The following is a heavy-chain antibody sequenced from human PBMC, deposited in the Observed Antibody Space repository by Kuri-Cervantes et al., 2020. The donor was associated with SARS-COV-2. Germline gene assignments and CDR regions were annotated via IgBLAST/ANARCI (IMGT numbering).Heavy chain of an antibody. Sequence: GGSLRLSCAASGFTFSSYGMHWVRQAPGKGLEWVAVISYDGSNKYYADSVKGRFTISRDNSKNTLYLQMNSLRAEDTAVYYCAKDLDSSGWYTTVLEYYFDYWGQGTLVTVSS. CDR3: AKDLDSSGWYTTVLEYYFDY. J-gene: IGHJ4*02. D-gene: IGHD6-19*01. CDR2: ISYDGSNK. V-gene: IGHV3-30*18. CDR1: GFTFSSYG.